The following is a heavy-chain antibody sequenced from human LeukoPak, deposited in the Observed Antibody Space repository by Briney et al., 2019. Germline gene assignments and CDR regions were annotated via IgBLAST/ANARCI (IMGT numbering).Heavy chain of an antibody. J-gene: IGHJ4*02. D-gene: IGHD3/OR15-3a*01. CDR1: GGSISSSNSY. CDR3: ARQTGSGLFILP. CDR2: IYYSGNT. V-gene: IGHV4-39*01. Sequence: PSETLSLTCTVSGGSISSSNSYWGWIRQPPGKGLEWIGSIYYSGNTYYNASLKSQVSISIDTSKNQFSLRLTSVTAADTAVYYCARQTGSGLFILPGGQGTLVTVSS.